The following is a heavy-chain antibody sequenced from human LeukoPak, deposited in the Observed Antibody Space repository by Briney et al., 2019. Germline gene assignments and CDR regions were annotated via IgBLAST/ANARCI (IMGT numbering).Heavy chain of an antibody. CDR2: IYYSGST. D-gene: IGHD5-12*01. J-gene: IGHJ3*02. CDR1: GGSMSSGSSY. Sequence: PSETLSLTCTVSGGSMSSGSSYWGWIRQPPGKGLEWIGTIYYSGSTYYNPSLKSRVTISADTSKNQFSLNLSSVTAADTAVYYCARTRGYSGYVDAFDIWGQGTMVTVFS. V-gene: IGHV4-39*01. CDR3: ARTRGYSGYVDAFDI.